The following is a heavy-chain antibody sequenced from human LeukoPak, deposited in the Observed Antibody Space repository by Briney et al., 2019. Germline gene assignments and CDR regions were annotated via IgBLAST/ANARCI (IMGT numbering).Heavy chain of an antibody. CDR2: ISWNSGSI. Sequence: GGSLRLSCAASGFTFDDYAMHWVRQAPGKGVEWVSGISWNSGSIGYADSVKGRFTISRDNAKNSLYLQMNSLRAEDTALYYCAKSRYYGSSDAFDIWGQGTMVTVSS. CDR3: AKSRYYGSSDAFDI. D-gene: IGHD3-10*01. J-gene: IGHJ3*02. CDR1: GFTFDDYA. V-gene: IGHV3-9*01.